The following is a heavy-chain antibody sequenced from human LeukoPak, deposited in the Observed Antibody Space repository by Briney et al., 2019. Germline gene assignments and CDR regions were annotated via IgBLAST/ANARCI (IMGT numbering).Heavy chain of an antibody. D-gene: IGHD2-21*02. Sequence: SVKVSCKASGFTFTSSAMQWVRQARGQRLEWIGWIVVGSGNTNYARKFQERVTITRDMSTSTAYMELSSLRSEDTAVYYCAADRSGYCDGDCFSAWGQGTLVTVSS. V-gene: IGHV1-58*02. J-gene: IGHJ5*02. CDR1: GFTFTSSA. CDR2: IVVGSGNT. CDR3: AADRSGYCDGDCFSA.